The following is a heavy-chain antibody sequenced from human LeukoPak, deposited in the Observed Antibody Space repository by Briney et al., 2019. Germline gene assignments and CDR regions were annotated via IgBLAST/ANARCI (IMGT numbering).Heavy chain of an antibody. D-gene: IGHD3-16*01. CDR3: IRDLFDDYSLDY. J-gene: IGHJ4*02. CDR1: GFTFSSYS. CDR2: INSDSSIM. V-gene: IGHV3-21*01. Sequence: SGGSLRLSCAASGFTFSSYSMNWVRQAPGKGLDWVSSINSDSSIMYYAESVKGRFTISRDNARNSLYLQMNSLRAEDTAVYYCIRDLFDDYSLDYWGQGALVTVSS.